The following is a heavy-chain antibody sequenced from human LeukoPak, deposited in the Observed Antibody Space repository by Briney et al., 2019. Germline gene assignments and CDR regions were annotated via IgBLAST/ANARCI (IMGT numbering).Heavy chain of an antibody. Sequence: PSETLSLTCTVSGGSISSYYWSWIRQPPGKGLEWIGYIYYSGSTNYNPSLKSRVTISVDTSKNQFSLKLSSVTAADTAVYYCAREQARYSYGHFDYWGQGTLVTVSS. CDR3: AREQARYSYGHFDY. V-gene: IGHV4-59*01. J-gene: IGHJ4*02. CDR1: GGSISSYY. D-gene: IGHD5-18*01. CDR2: IYYSGST.